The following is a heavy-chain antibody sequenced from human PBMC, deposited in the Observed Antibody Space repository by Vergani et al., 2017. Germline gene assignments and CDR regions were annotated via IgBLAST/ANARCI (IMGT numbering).Heavy chain of an antibody. V-gene: IGHV1-18*01. CDR1: GYTVTSYG. Sequence: QVQLVQSGAEVKKPGASVKVSCKASGYTVTSYGISWVRQAPGQGLEWMGWISAYNGNTNYAQKLQGRVTMTTDTSTSTAYMELRSLRSDDTAVYYCAREIYDIWTGYGGLDYWGQGTLVTVSS. CDR2: ISAYNGNT. CDR3: AREIYDIWTGYGGLDY. J-gene: IGHJ4*02. D-gene: IGHD3-9*01.